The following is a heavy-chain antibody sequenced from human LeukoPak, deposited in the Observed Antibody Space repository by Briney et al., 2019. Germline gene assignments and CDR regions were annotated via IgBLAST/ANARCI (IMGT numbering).Heavy chain of an antibody. Sequence: GGSLRLSCAASGFTFSSYAMSWVGQAPGKGLEWVSAISGSGGSTYYADSVKGRFTISRDNSKNTLYLQMNSLRAEDTAVYYCAKEGIVGATTYYYYGMHVWGQGTTVTVSS. V-gene: IGHV3-23*01. J-gene: IGHJ6*02. CDR1: GFTFSSYA. CDR2: ISGSGGST. CDR3: AKEGIVGATTYYYYGMHV. D-gene: IGHD1-26*01.